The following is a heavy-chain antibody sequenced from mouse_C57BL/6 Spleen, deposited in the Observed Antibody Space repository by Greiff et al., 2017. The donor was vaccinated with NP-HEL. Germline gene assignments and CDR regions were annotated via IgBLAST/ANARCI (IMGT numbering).Heavy chain of an antibody. CDR2: IDPETGGT. D-gene: IGHD1-1*01. Sequence: VKLMESGAELVRPGASVTLSCKASGYTFTDYEMHWVKQTPVHGLEWIGAIDPETGGTAYNQKFKGKAILTADKSSSTAYMELRSLTSEDAAVYYCTRYYGRSYFDVWGTGTTVTVSS. CDR1: GYTFTDYE. J-gene: IGHJ1*03. CDR3: TRYYGRSYFDV. V-gene: IGHV1-15*01.